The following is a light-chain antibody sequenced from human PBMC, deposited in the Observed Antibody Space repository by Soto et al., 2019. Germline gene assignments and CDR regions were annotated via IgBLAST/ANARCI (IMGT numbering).Light chain of an antibody. V-gene: IGKV1-8*01. Sequence: AIRMTQSPSSFSASTGDRVTITCRASQGISSYLAWYQQKPGKAPKLLIYAASTLQSGVPSRFSGSGSGTDFTLTISCLQSEDFATYYCQQYYSYPPWTFGKGTKLDIK. CDR3: QQYYSYPPWT. J-gene: IGKJ1*01. CDR2: AAS. CDR1: QGISSY.